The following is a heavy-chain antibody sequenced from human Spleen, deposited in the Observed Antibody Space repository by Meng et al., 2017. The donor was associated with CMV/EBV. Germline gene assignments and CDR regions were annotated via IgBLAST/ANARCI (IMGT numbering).Heavy chain of an antibody. D-gene: IGHD3-3*01. V-gene: IGHV1-69*10. J-gene: IGHJ6*02. CDR1: GGTFSSYA. CDR3: ARDQRVTVFGVVVRRYGLDA. Sequence: SVKVSCKASGGTFSSYAISWVRQAPGQGLEWMGGIIPILGIANYAQKFQGRVTITADKSTSTAYMELSSLRSEDTAVYYCARDQRVTVFGVVVRRYGLDAWGQGTTVTVSS. CDR2: IIPILGIA.